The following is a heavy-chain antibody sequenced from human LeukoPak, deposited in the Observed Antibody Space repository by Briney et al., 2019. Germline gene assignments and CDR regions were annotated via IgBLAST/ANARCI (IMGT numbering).Heavy chain of an antibody. V-gene: IGHV3-20*04. J-gene: IGHJ6*03. Sequence: GGSLRLSCAASGFTFDDYGMSWVRQAPGKGLEWVSGLNWNGGSTGYADSVKGRFTISRDNAKNSLYLQMNSLRAEDTDLYYCARNGVVPAAYYYMDVWGKGTTVTVSS. CDR3: ARNGVVPAAYYYMDV. CDR1: GFTFDDYG. CDR2: LNWNGGST. D-gene: IGHD2-2*01.